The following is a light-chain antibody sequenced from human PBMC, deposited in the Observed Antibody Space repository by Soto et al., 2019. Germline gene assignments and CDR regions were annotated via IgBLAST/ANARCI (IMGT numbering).Light chain of an antibody. J-gene: IGKJ1*01. CDR1: QSISIW. V-gene: IGKV1-5*01. CDR2: DAS. Sequence: DIQMTQSPSTLSASVGDRVTITFRASQSISIWLAWYQQKPGKAPKLLIYDASILESGVPSRFSGSGSGTEFTLTISSLQPDDSATYYCQQYNSYRTFGQGTKVDIK. CDR3: QQYNSYRT.